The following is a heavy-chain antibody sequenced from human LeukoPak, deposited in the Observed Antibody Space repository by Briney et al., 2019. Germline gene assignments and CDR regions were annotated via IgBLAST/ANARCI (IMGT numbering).Heavy chain of an antibody. Sequence: ASVKVSCTASGGTFISYAISWVRQAPGQGLEWMGGIIPIFGTANYAQKFQGRVTITTDESTSTAYMELSSLRSEDTAVYYCARVVGDSSGYYPYYFDYWGQGTLVTVSS. D-gene: IGHD3-22*01. CDR1: GGTFISYA. CDR2: IIPIFGTA. J-gene: IGHJ4*02. V-gene: IGHV1-69*05. CDR3: ARVVGDSSGYYPYYFDY.